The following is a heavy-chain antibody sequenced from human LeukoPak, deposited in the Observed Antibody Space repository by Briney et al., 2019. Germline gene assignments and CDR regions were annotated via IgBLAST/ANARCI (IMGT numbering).Heavy chain of an antibody. CDR2: INHSGST. J-gene: IGHJ4*02. Sequence: SETLSLTCTVSGGSISSSSYYWSWIRQPPGKGLEWIGEINHSGSTNYNPSLKSRVTISVDTSKNQFSLKLSSVTAADTAVYYCARRRYSSSWYGGDFDYWGQGTLVTVSS. D-gene: IGHD6-13*01. V-gene: IGHV4-39*07. CDR3: ARRRYSSSWYGGDFDY. CDR1: GGSISSSSYY.